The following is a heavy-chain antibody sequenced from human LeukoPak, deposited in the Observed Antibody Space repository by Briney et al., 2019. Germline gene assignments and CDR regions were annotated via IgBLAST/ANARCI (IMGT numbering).Heavy chain of an antibody. CDR3: AKDYDFWSGYAKYYFDY. CDR2: IRYDGSNK. D-gene: IGHD3-3*01. Sequence: GGSLRLSCAASGFTFSSYGMYWVRQALGKGLEWVAFIRYDGSNKYCADSVKGRFTISRDNSKNTLYLQMNSLRAEDTAVYYCAKDYDFWSGYAKYYFDYWGQGTLVTVSS. J-gene: IGHJ4*02. V-gene: IGHV3-30*02. CDR1: GFTFSSYG.